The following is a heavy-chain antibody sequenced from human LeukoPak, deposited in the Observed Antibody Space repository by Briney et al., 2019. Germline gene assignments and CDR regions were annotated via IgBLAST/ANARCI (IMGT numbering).Heavy chain of an antibody. CDR2: ISYDGSNK. J-gene: IGHJ6*02. CDR3: AKDQFWSGLTTMDV. D-gene: IGHD3-3*01. Sequence: GGSLRLSCAASGFTFSSYAMHWVRQAPGKGLEWVAIISYDGSNKYYADSVKGRFTISRDNSKNTLYLQVNSLRAEDTAVYYCAKDQFWSGLTTMDVWGQGTTVTVSS. V-gene: IGHV3-30-3*01. CDR1: GFTFSSYA.